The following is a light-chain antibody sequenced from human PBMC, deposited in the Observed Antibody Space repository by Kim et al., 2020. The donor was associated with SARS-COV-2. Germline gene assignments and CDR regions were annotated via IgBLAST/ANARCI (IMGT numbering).Light chain of an antibody. CDR3: ATWDDSLNGPV. CDR1: TSDIGSNY. J-gene: IGLJ3*02. Sequence: GQRVTISCSGRTSDIGSNYVYWYQQVPGTAPKLLIYRNNQPPSGVPDRFSVSKSGTSASLAISGLRSDDEADYYCATWDDSLNGPVFGGGTQLTVL. V-gene: IGLV1-47*01. CDR2: RNN.